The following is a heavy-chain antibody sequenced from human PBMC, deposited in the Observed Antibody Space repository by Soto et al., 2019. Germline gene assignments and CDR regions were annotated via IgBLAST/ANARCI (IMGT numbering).Heavy chain of an antibody. Sequence: GGSVRLPCTASGLTLSRFLMNWVRQAPGKDTEWVSGIDTSGGVTKYADSVEGRFTISRDNAKNTLYLQKNSLRAEETAQYYSTTDKHWYVMYFWGQGSTVTVSS. V-gene: IGHV3-23*01. D-gene: IGHD1-1*01. J-gene: IGHJ6*02. CDR3: TTDKHWYVMYF. CDR1: GLTLSRFL. CDR2: IDTSGGVT.